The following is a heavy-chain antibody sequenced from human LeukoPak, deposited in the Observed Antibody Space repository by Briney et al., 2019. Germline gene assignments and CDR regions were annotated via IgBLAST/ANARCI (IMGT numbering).Heavy chain of an antibody. J-gene: IGHJ4*02. V-gene: IGHV4-4*07. CDR2: ISSSGST. D-gene: IGHD3-22*01. Sequence: MPSETLSLTCAVYGGSFSGYYWSWIRQPAGKGLEWIGRISSSGSTNYNPSLKSRVTISVDTSKNQFSLKLSSVTAADTAVYYCARDQYYYDSSAYLSDYWGQGTLVTVSS. CDR3: ARDQYYYDSSAYLSDY. CDR1: GGSFSGYY.